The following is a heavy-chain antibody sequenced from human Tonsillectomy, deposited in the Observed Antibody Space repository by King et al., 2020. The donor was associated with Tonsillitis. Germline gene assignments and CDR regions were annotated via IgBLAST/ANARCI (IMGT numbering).Heavy chain of an antibody. CDR1: GYTFTSYA. J-gene: IGHJ3*02. Sequence: VQLVQSGAEVKKPGASVKVSCKASGYTFTSYAISWVRQAPGQGIEWMGWISAYNGNTNYAQKFQGRVTMTTDTSTGTAYMDLRSLRSDDTAVYYCARADDSSGYYNAFDIWGQGTMVTVSS. CDR3: ARADDSSGYYNAFDI. D-gene: IGHD3-22*01. V-gene: IGHV1-18*04. CDR2: ISAYNGNT.